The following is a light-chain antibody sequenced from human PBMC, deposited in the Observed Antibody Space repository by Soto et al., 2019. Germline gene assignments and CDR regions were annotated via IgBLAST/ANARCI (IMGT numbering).Light chain of an antibody. V-gene: IGKV1-39*01. Sequence: DIQMTQSPSSLSASVGDRVTITCRASQSISSYLNWYQQKPGKAPKVLIYDASSLRSGVPSRFSGSGSGTDFTLTISSLQPEDFATYYCQQSSTTPPWTFGQGTKVEIK. J-gene: IGKJ1*01. CDR1: QSISSY. CDR3: QQSSTTPPWT. CDR2: DAS.